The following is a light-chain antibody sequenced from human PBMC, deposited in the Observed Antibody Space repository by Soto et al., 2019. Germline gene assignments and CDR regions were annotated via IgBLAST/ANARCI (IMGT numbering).Light chain of an antibody. CDR1: SGSVSTTNY. J-gene: IGLJ3*02. CDR3: VLFMRSGISV. V-gene: IGLV8-61*01. Sequence: QTVVTQEPSVSVAPGGTATLTCCFSSGSVSTTNYPSWYQQTPGQAPRTLIYNTYTRSSGVPDRFSGSILGNKAALTISGAQADDESDYYCVLFMRSGISVFGGGTKLTVL. CDR2: NTY.